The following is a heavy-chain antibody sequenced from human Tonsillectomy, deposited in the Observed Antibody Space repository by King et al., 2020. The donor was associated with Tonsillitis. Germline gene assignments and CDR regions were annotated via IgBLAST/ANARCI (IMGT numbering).Heavy chain of an antibody. CDR3: ARGRGGYCSGGSCGLFWFDP. CDR2: IYYRGST. J-gene: IGHJ5*02. CDR1: GGSISSGDYY. D-gene: IGHD2-15*01. Sequence: QLQESGPGLVKPSQTLSLTCTVSGGSISSGDYYWSWIRQPPGKGLEWIGYIYYRGSTYYNPSLKSRVTISVDTSKNQFSLKLSAVTAADTAVYYCARGRGGYCSGGSCGLFWFDPWGQGTLVTVSS. V-gene: IGHV4-30-4*01.